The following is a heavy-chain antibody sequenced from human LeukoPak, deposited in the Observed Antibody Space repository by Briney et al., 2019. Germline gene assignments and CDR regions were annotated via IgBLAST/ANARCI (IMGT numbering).Heavy chain of an antibody. CDR3: AKNLYCGGGSCYPSALGMDV. D-gene: IGHD2-15*01. J-gene: IGHJ6*02. CDR1: GFTFSSYA. Sequence: GSLRLSCAASGFTFSSYAMSWVRQAPGKGLEWVSSISASGNRTYYADSVKGRFTISRDNSKNTLFLQMNSLRAEDTAVYYCAKNLYCGGGSCYPSALGMDVWGQGTTVTVSS. V-gene: IGHV3-23*01. CDR2: ISASGNRT.